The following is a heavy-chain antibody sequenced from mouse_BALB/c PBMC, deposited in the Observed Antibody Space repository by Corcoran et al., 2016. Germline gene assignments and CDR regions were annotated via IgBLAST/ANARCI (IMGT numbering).Heavy chain of an antibody. CDR1: GYTFTSYV. V-gene: IGHV1S136*01. D-gene: IGHD1-2*01. CDR3: ARLPLTTAYYYAMDY. CDR2: INPYNDGT. Sequence: EVQLQQSGPELVKPGASVKMSCKASGYTFTSYVMHWVKQKPGQGLEWIGYINPYNDGTKYNEKFKGKATLTSDKSSSTAYMELSSLTSEDSAVYYCARLPLTTAYYYAMDYWGQGTSVTVSS. J-gene: IGHJ4*01.